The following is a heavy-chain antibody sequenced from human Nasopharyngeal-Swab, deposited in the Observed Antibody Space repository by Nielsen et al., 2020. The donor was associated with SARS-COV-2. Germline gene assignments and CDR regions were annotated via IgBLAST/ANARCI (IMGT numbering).Heavy chain of an antibody. CDR3: ARRVRPGSYWFDP. Sequence: SETLSFTCAVYGGSFSGYYWSWIRQPPGKGLEWIGEINHSGSTNYNPSLKSRVTISVDTSKNQFSLKLSSVTAADTAVYYCARRVRPGSYWFDPWGQGTLVTVSS. CDR1: GGSFSGYY. CDR2: INHSGST. V-gene: IGHV4-34*01. D-gene: IGHD3-10*01. J-gene: IGHJ5*02.